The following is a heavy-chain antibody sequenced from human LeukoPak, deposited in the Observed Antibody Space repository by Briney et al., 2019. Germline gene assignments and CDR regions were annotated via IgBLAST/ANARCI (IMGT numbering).Heavy chain of an antibody. D-gene: IGHD1-26*01. V-gene: IGHV3-23*01. CDR2: IRGSGGST. J-gene: IGHJ4*02. CDR3: AMLGELLSSDY. Sequence: GGSLRLSCAASGFTFSSYAMSWDRQTPGKGLEWVSAIRGSGGSTYYVDSVKGRFTISRDNSKNMLYLQMNSLRAEDTAVYYCAMLGELLSSDYWGQGTLVTVSS. CDR1: GFTFSSYA.